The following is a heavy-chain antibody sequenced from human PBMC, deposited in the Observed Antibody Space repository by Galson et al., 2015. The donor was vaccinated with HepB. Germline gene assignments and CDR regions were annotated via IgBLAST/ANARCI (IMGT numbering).Heavy chain of an antibody. CDR2: ISWNSGST. J-gene: IGHJ3*02. D-gene: IGHD4/OR15-4a*01. V-gene: IGHV3-9*01. Sequence: SLRLSCAASGLTFDDYAMHWVRQAPGKGLEWVSRISWNSGSTAYADSVKGRFTMSRDNAKNSLYLQMNSLRAEDTALYYCVKDKMTIGPDAFDMWGQGTMVTVSS. CDR1: GLTFDDYA. CDR3: VKDKMTIGPDAFDM.